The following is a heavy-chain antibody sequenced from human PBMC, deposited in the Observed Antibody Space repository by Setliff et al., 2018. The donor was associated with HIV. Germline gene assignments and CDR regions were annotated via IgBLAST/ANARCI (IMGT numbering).Heavy chain of an antibody. D-gene: IGHD6-19*01. Sequence: PGESLRLSCAASGFIFSSYAMSWVRQAPGKGLEWVSGITGSGGSPYYADSVKGRFTISRDKSKNTLYLQMSSLRAEDTAVYYCTKDRSVWLGPRVYFDYWGQGTLVTVSS. CDR2: ITGSGGSP. J-gene: IGHJ4*02. CDR3: TKDRSVWLGPRVYFDY. V-gene: IGHV3-23*01. CDR1: GFIFSSYA.